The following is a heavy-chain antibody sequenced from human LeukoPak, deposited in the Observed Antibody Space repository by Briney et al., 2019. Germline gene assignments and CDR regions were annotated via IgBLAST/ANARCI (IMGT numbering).Heavy chain of an antibody. CDR3: AKDAVGTYYYDSSAPGDY. CDR1: GYTLTELS. CDR2: ISYDGSNK. D-gene: IGHD3-22*01. J-gene: IGHJ4*02. V-gene: IGHV3-30*18. Sequence: SCKVSGYTLTELSMHWVRQAPGKGLEWVAVISYDGSNKYYADSVKGRFTISRDNSKNTLYLQMNSLRAEDTAVYYCAKDAVGTYYYDSSAPGDYWGQGTLVTVSS.